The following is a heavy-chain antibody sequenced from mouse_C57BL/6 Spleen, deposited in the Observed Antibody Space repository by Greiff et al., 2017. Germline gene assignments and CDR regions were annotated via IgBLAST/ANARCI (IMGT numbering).Heavy chain of an antibody. CDR2: IRNKANGYTT. D-gene: IGHD1-1*01. CDR1: GFTFTDYY. CDR3: ANYYVACYFDV. V-gene: IGHV7-3*01. Sequence: EVQRVESGGGLVQPGGSLSLSCAASGFTFTDYYMSWVRQPPGKALEWLGFIRNKANGYTTEYSASVKGRITISSDNSQSILHLQMNALWDEDSVSYCSANYYVACYFDVWGKGTTLTVSS. J-gene: IGHJ1*03.